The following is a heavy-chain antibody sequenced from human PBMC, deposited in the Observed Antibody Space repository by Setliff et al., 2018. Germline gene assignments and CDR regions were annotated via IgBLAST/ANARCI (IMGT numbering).Heavy chain of an antibody. V-gene: IGHV4-38-2*01. Sequence: SETLSLTCAVSGYSISSGYYWGWIRQPPGKGLEWIATIYHKGRTYYNPSLDSRVTISLDTSKNHFSLRLSSVTAADTAVYYCASPRRDDLDSPFDAFDIWGQGAKVTVSS. J-gene: IGHJ3*02. CDR1: GYSISSGYY. CDR3: ASPRRDDLDSPFDAFDI. CDR2: IYHKGRT. D-gene: IGHD3-3*01.